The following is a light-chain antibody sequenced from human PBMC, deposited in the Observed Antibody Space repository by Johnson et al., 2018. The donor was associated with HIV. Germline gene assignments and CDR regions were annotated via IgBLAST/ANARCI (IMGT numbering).Light chain of an antibody. CDR1: NTNIGNDF. CDR3: GIWHSSLSAGGV. J-gene: IGLJ1*01. V-gene: IGLV1-51*01. CDR2: DNN. Sequence: QSVLTQPPSVSAAPGQKVTVSCSGSNTNIGNDFVSWYQQLPGKAPRLLIYDNNKRPSGIPDRFSGSKSGTSATLGITGLQPGDEADYYCGIWHSSLSAGGVFGTGTKVTVL.